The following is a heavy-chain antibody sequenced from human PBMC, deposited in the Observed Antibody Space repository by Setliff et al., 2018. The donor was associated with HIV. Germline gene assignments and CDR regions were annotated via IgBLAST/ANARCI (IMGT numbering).Heavy chain of an antibody. Sequence: PSETLSLTCAVSGGSISSSNWWSWVRQPPGKGLEWLGYINHRGTTEYNPSLRSRVTISVDTSKNQFSLKLNSVTAADTAVYFCARLEEAVNGRGFDPWGPGTLVTVSS. J-gene: IGHJ5*02. V-gene: IGHV4-4*02. CDR1: GGSISSSNW. CDR3: ARLEEAVNGRGFDP. D-gene: IGHD1-26*01. CDR2: INHRGTT.